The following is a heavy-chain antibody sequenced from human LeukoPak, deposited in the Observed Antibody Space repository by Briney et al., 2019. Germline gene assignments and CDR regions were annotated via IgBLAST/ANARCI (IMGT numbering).Heavy chain of an antibody. CDR1: GGSISAYY. J-gene: IGHJ4*02. CDR3: ARCSGWYWAFDS. V-gene: IGHV4-59*08. CDR2: IYYTGST. D-gene: IGHD6-19*01. Sequence: PSETLSLTCTVSGGSISAYYWSWIRHPPGKGLEWIGYIYYTGSTNYNPSLKSRVTTSVDTARDQFSLKLSSVTAADTAAYYCARCSGWYWAFDSWGQGTLVTVSS.